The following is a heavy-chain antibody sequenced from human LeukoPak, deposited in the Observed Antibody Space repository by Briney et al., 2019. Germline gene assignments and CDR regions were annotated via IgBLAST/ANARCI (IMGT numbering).Heavy chain of an antibody. CDR3: ASPSYDFWSVETDFDY. CDR1: GFTFSSYA. J-gene: IGHJ4*02. V-gene: IGHV3-30*15. CDR2: ISYDGSNK. D-gene: IGHD3-3*01. Sequence: GRSLRLSCAASGFTFSSYAMHGVRQAPGKGLEWVAVISYDGSNKYYADSVKGRFTISRDNSKNTLYLQMSSLRAEDTAVYYCASPSYDFWSVETDFDYWGQGTLVTVSS.